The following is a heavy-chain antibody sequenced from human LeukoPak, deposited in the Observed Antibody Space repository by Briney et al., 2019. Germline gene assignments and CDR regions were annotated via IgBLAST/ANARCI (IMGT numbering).Heavy chain of an antibody. CDR2: ISGSGGST. V-gene: IGHV3-23*01. J-gene: IGHJ4*02. CDR3: AKDRRNIVATIGGY. D-gene: IGHD5-12*01. CDR1: GFTFSSYA. Sequence: PGGSLRLSCAASGFTFSSYAMSWVRQAPGKGLEWVSAISGSGGSTYYADSVKGRFTISRDNSKNTLYLQMNSLRAEDTAVHYCAKDRRNIVATIGGYWGQGTLVTVSS.